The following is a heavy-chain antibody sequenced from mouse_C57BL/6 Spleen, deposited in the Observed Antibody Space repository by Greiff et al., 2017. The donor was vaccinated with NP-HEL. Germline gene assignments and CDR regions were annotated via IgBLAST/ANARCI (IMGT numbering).Heavy chain of an antibody. CDR2: IHPNSGST. CDR3: ARSVDSSGYVGAY. D-gene: IGHD3-2*02. J-gene: IGHJ3*01. V-gene: IGHV1-64*01. Sequence: QVQLQQSGAELVKPGASVKLSCKASGYTFTSYWMHWVKQRPGQGLEWIGMIHPNSGSTNYNEKFKSKATLTVDKSSSTAYMQLSSLTSEDSAVYYCARSVDSSGYVGAYWGQGTLVTVSA. CDR1: GYTFTSYW.